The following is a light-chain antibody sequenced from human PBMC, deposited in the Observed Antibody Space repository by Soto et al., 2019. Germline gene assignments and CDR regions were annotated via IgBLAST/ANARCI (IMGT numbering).Light chain of an antibody. CDR1: QDISNY. V-gene: IGKV1-33*01. Sequence: DIQMTQTTSSLSASVGDRVSIACQASQDISNYLHWYQQKPGKAPKLLIYDASNLETGVPSRFSGSGSGTDFTFTISSLQPEDIATYYCQQYDNLITFGQGTRPEI. CDR2: DAS. CDR3: QQYDNLIT. J-gene: IGKJ5*01.